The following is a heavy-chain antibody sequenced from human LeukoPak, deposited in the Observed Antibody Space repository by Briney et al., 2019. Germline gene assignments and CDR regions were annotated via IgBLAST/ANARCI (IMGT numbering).Heavy chain of an antibody. CDR1: GGSISSSNW. V-gene: IGHV4-4*02. CDR2: IYHSGST. Sequence: SETLSLTCAVSGGSISSSNWWSWVRQPPGKGLEWIGEIYHSGSTNYNPSLKSRVTISVDKSKNQFSLKLSFVTAADTAVYYCATSRRFGEDYFDYWGQGTLVTVSS. D-gene: IGHD3-3*01. J-gene: IGHJ4*02. CDR3: ATSRRFGEDYFDY.